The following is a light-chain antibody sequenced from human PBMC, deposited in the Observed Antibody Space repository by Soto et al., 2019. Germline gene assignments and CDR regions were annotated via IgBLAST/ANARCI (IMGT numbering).Light chain of an antibody. V-gene: IGKV3-20*01. CDR1: QSVSSSY. CDR2: GAS. CDR3: QQYGSSPRT. J-gene: IGKJ1*01. Sequence: EIVLTQSPGALSLSPGERATLSCGASQSVSSSYLAWYQQKPGQSPRLLIYGASTRATGIPDRFSGSGSGTDCTLTISRLEPEDFAVYYCQQYGSSPRTFGQGTKVEIK.